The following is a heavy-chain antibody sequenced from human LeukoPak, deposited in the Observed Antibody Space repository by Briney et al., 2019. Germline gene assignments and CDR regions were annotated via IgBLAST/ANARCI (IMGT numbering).Heavy chain of an antibody. CDR1: GFTFRNYW. J-gene: IGHJ4*02. V-gene: IGHV3-7*01. Sequence: GGSLRLSCAASGFTFRNYWMNWVRLAPGKGLEWVANIKQDGSEIYYVDSVKGRFTISRDNAKNSLYLQMNSLRAEDTAVYFCASGTLLQHRKTVFSAFDYWGQGTLVTVSS. CDR3: ASGTLLQHRKTVFSAFDY. D-gene: IGHD1-14*01. CDR2: IKQDGSEI.